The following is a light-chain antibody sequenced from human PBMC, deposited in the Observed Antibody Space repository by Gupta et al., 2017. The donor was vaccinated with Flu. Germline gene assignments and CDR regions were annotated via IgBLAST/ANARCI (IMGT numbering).Light chain of an antibody. CDR2: DVT. J-gene: IGLJ3*02. CDR1: TRDVGHYKY. Sequence: TTRDVGHYKYVSWYQHHPHKATKLIVSDVTQRPSGVPERFSASKSGNTASLTIAGLQPDDEADYYCCSYAGANSWVLGGGTPLTVL. V-gene: IGLV2-11*01. CDR3: CSYAGANSWV.